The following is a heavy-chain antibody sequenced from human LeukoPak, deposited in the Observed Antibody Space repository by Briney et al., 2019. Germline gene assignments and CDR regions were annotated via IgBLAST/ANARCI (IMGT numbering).Heavy chain of an antibody. CDR3: TRGTYYYDTDAYLWDFDY. V-gene: IGHV3-49*04. J-gene: IGHJ4*02. CDR1: GFPFGDYA. CDR2: IRRKASGGTT. D-gene: IGHD3-22*01. Sequence: TGGSLRLSCTASGFPFGDYAINWVRQAPGQGLEWVSFIRRKASGGTTEYAASVEGRFTISRDDSTNIAYLQMNSLKTEDTAVYYCTRGTYYYDTDAYLWDFDYWGQGTLVTVSS.